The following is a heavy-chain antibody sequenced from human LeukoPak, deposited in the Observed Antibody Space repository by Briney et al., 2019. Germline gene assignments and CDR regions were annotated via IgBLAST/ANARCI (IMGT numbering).Heavy chain of an antibody. D-gene: IGHD3-10*01. CDR3: AKGVLLWFGEEGRLDY. CDR2: IKPDGSEK. CDR1: GFPFFMYW. V-gene: IGHV3-7*05. Sequence: GGSLRLSCAASGFPFFMYWMTWVRQAPGKGLEWVANIKPDGSEKYYGDSVRGRLTISRDNSKNSLYLQMNGLRAEDTAVYYCAKGVLLWFGEEGRLDYWGQGTLVTVSS. J-gene: IGHJ4*02.